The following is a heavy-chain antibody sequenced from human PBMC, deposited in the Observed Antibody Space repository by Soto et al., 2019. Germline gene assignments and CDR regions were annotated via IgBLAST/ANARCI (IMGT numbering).Heavy chain of an antibody. J-gene: IGHJ4*02. D-gene: IGHD1-26*01. V-gene: IGHV3-23*01. CDR1: GFTFTSYA. CDR2: ISGGGSNT. CDR3: ARDRATFDY. Sequence: GGSLRLSCAASGFTFTSYAMRWVRLTPGKGLEWVSAISGGGSNTFYADSVRGRFTISRDNSKNTVFLQMNNLRAEDTAVYFCARDRATFDYWGQGTRVPVSS.